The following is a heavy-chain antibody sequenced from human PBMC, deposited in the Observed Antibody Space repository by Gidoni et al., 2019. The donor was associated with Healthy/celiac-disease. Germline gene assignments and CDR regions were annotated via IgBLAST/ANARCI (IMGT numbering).Heavy chain of an antibody. CDR2: MKSKTDCGIT. D-gene: IGHD6-6*01. CDR1: GFHFRKAW. Sequence: EVQLVESGGGLVKTGVSIRLSCEAYGFHFRKAWMSWVRQAQGKGLECGGRMKSKTDCGITDYAAPVKGRFTISRDYSKNTLYLQMNSLKTEDTAVYYCTTDSVPRYSSSSMAFDYWGQGTLVTVSS. J-gene: IGHJ4*02. CDR3: TTDSVPRYSSSSMAFDY. V-gene: IGHV3-15*01.